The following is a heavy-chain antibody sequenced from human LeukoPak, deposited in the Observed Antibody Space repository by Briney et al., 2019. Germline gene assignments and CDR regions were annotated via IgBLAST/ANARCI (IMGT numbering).Heavy chain of an antibody. Sequence: KTSETLSLTCAVSGGSISSYYWSWIRLPPGKGLEWIGYIYYSGSTNYNPSLKSRVTISVDTSKNQFSLKLSSVTAADTAVYYCARTPRPAYYYGMDVWGQGTTVTVSS. J-gene: IGHJ6*02. CDR1: GGSISSYY. CDR2: IYYSGST. CDR3: ARTPRPAYYYGMDV. V-gene: IGHV4-59*01.